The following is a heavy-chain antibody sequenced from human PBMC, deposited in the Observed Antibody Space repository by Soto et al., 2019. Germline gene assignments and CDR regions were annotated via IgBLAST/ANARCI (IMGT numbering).Heavy chain of an antibody. V-gene: IGHV4-59*01. CDR2: VDYSGNS. CDR1: GGSINTYY. Sequence: LSLTCTVSGGSINTYYWSWIRQPPGKGLEGMGYVDYSGNSDSSPSLKRRVTISIDTSKNQVSLKLNSVTAAATAVYYCARNWFSVAGRFHFDYWGQGSPGTVS. CDR3: ARNWFSVAGRFHFDY. J-gene: IGHJ4*02. D-gene: IGHD6-19*01.